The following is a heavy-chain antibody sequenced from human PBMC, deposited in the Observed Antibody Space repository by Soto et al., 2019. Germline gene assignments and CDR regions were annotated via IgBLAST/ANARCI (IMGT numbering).Heavy chain of an antibody. Sequence: SETLSLTCTVSGGSISSSSYYWGWIRQPPGKGLEWIGSIYYSGSTYYNPSLKSRVTISVDTSKNQFSLKLSSVTAADTAVYYCARRDGYQGYCSSTSCSVMGWFDPWGQGTLVTVSS. CDR1: GGSISSSSYY. V-gene: IGHV4-39*01. J-gene: IGHJ5*02. D-gene: IGHD2-2*01. CDR3: ARRDGYQGYCSSTSCSVMGWFDP. CDR2: IYYSGST.